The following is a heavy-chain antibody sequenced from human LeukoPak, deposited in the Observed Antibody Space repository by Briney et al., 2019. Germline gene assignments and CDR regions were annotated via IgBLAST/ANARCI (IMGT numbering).Heavy chain of an antibody. CDR1: GFTFSSYG. V-gene: IGHV3-23*01. Sequence: GGSLRLSCAASGFTFSSYGMSWVRQAPGKGLEWVSSISGSGGSTYYADSVKGRFTISRDNSKNTLFQQMNSLRAEDTAVYYCARQGDKNQWNSSGWSCAYWGQGILVTVSS. D-gene: IGHD6-19*01. CDR3: ARQGDKNQWNSSGWSCAY. CDR2: ISGSGGST. J-gene: IGHJ4*02.